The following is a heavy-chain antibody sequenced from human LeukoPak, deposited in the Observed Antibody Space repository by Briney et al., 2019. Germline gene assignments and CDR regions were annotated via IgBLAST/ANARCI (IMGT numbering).Heavy chain of an antibody. J-gene: IGHJ3*02. Sequence: ASVKVSCKASGYTFTGYYIHWVRQAPGQGLEWMGRINPNSGGTKYAQKFQDRVTMTRDTSISTAYMELSRLRSDDTAVYYCARAGKIMITMVRGALASNDGFDIWGQGTMVTVSS. CDR3: ARAGKIMITMVRGALASNDGFDI. CDR1: GYTFTGYY. D-gene: IGHD3-10*01. CDR2: INPNSGGT. V-gene: IGHV1-2*02.